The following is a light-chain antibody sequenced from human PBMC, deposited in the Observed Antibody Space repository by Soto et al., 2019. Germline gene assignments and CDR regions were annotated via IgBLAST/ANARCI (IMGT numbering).Light chain of an antibody. J-gene: IGLJ1*01. CDR1: SANIGSNT. CDR2: SNH. V-gene: IGLV1-44*01. CDR3: AAWDDSLNGLYV. Sequence: QSVLTQPPSASGTPGQRVTISCSGSSANIGSNTVTWYQQFPGTAPKLLIYSNHQRPSGVPDRFSGSKSGTSASLAISGLQSDDEADYYCAAWDDSLNGLYVFGTGTQLTVL.